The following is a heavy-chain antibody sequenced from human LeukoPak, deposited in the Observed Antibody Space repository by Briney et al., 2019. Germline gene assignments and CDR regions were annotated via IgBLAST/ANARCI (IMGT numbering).Heavy chain of an antibody. V-gene: IGHV4-4*07. CDR1: GGSISSYY. J-gene: IGHJ4*02. CDR2: IYTSGST. D-gene: IGHD3-10*01. Sequence: SETLSLTCTVSGGSISSYYWSWIRQPAGKGLEWIGRIYTSGSTNYNPSLKSRVTISVDTSKNQFSLKLSSVTAADTAVYYCARGRAYYGSGIFDYWGQGTLVTVSS. CDR3: ARGRAYYGSGIFDY.